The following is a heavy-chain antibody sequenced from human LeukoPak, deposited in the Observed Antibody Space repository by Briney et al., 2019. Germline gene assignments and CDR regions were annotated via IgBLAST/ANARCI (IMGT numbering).Heavy chain of an antibody. CDR1: GFSFSNYW. V-gene: IGHV3-74*01. CDR3: ARGQWFGELLFQPPRWFDP. J-gene: IGHJ5*02. Sequence: GGSLRLSCAASGFSFSNYWMHWVRQAPGEGLVCVSRINGDGSSTAYADSVKGRFTISRDNAKNTLYLQMNSLRAEDTAVYYCARGQWFGELLFQPPRWFDPWGQGTLVTVSS. CDR2: INGDGSST. D-gene: IGHD3-10*01.